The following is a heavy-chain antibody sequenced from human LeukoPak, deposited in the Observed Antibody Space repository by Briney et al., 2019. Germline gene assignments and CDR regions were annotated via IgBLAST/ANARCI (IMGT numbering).Heavy chain of an antibody. CDR1: GFTFDDYG. CDR2: INWNGGST. CDR3: ARAFADYYGSGSYYLGAFDI. J-gene: IGHJ3*02. D-gene: IGHD3-10*01. Sequence: GSLRLSCAASGFTFDDYGMSWVRQAPGKGLEWDSGINWNGGSTGYADSVKGRFTISRDNAKNSLYLQMNSLRAEDTALYYCARAFADYYGSGSYYLGAFDIWGQGTMVTVSS. V-gene: IGHV3-20*04.